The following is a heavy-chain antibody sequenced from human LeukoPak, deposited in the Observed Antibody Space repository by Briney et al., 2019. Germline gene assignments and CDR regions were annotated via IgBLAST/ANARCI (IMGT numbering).Heavy chain of an antibody. CDR1: GGSISSSSYY. D-gene: IGHD2-15*01. J-gene: IGHJ5*02. Sequence: PSETLSLTCTVSGGSISSSSYYWGWIRQPPGKGLEWIGSIYYSGSTYYNPSLKSRVTISVDTSKNQFSLKLSSVTAADTAVYYCARDGVARNWFDPWGQGTLVTVSS. V-gene: IGHV4-39*07. CDR3: ARDGVARNWFDP. CDR2: IYYSGST.